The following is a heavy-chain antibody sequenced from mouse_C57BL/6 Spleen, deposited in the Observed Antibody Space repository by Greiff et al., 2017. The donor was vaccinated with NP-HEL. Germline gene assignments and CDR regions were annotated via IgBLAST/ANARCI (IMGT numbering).Heavy chain of an antibody. CDR1: GFNIKDDY. CDR3: TEIYYGNYVRVAY. D-gene: IGHD2-1*01. J-gene: IGHJ3*01. V-gene: IGHV14-4*01. Sequence: EVQLQESGAELVRPGASVKLSCTASGFNIKDDYMHWVKQRPEQGLEWIGWIDPENGDTEYASKFQGKATITADTSSNTAYLQLSSLTSEDTAVYYCTEIYYGNYVRVAYWGQGTLVTVSA. CDR2: IDPENGDT.